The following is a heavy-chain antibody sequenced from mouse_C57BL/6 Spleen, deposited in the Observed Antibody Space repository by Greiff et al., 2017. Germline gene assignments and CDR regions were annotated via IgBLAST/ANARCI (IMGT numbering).Heavy chain of an antibody. CDR1: GYTFTSYW. CDR3: VRIYDDHYSDY. D-gene: IGHD2-3*01. V-gene: IGHV1-64*01. J-gene: IGHJ2*01. Sequence: QVQLQQSGAELVKPGASVKLSCKASGYTFTSYWMHWVKQRPGQGLEWIGMIHPNSGSTNYNEKFKSKATLTVDKSSSTAYMQLSSLTSEDSAVXDCVRIYDDHYSDYWGQGTTLTVSS. CDR2: IHPNSGST.